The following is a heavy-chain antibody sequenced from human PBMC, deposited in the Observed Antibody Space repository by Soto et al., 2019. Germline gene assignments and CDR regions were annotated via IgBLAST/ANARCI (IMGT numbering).Heavy chain of an antibody. CDR2: ISAYNGNT. V-gene: IGHV1-18*01. CDR3: ARWVVVVPAAAVNWFDP. CDR1: GYTFTSYG. J-gene: IGHJ5*02. Sequence: QVQLVQSGAEVKKPGASVKVSCKASGYTFTSYGISWVRQAPGQGLEWMGWISAYNGNTNYAQKLQGRVTMTTDTSTSTSYMELRSLRSDDTAVYSCARWVVVVPAAAVNWFDPWGQGTLVTVSS. D-gene: IGHD2-2*01.